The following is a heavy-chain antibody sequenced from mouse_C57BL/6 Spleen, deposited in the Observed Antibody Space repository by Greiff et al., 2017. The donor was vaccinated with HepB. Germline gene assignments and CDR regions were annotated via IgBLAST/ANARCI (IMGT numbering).Heavy chain of an antibody. CDR2: INPGSGGT. V-gene: IGHV1-54*01. J-gene: IGHJ2*01. D-gene: IGHD3-2*02. Sequence: QVQLQQSGAELVRPGTSVKVSCKASGYSFTNYLLEWVKQRPGQGLEWIGVINPGSGGTNYNEKFKGKATLTADKSSSTAYMQLSSLTSEDSAVYFCARCKALIDDESHFDDWGQGTTLTVSS. CDR1: GYSFTNYL. CDR3: ARCKALIDDESHFDD.